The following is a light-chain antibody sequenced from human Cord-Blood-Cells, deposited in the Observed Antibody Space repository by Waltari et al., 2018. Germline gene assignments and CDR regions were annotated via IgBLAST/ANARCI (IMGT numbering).Light chain of an antibody. V-gene: IGLV1-44*01. CDR2: GNR. Sequence: QSVLTQPPSASGTPGQRVTISCSGSSSNIGSTTVNWYQQHPGTAPKPLIYGNRQRPSGVPERFSGSKSGASAPLAIGGLQSEDEADYYCAAWDDSLNGVVFGGGTKLTVL. CDR3: AAWDDSLNGVV. CDR1: SSNIGSTT. J-gene: IGLJ2*01.